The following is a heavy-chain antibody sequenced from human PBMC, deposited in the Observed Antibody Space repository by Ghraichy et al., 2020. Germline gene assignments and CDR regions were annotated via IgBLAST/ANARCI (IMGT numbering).Heavy chain of an antibody. Sequence: LSLTCGASGLSFSSYWMSWVRQAPGKGLEYVSTITSNGGSTYYADSVKGRFTISRDNSKNTLYLQMSSLRADDTAVYYCVKDLGNDSSGYPDYWGQGTLVTVSS. D-gene: IGHD3-22*01. CDR1: GLSFSSYW. V-gene: IGHV3-64D*06. CDR3: VKDLGNDSSGYPDY. CDR2: ITSNGGST. J-gene: IGHJ4*02.